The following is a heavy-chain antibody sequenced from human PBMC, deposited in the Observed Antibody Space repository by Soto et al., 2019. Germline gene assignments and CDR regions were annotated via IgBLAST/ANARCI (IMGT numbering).Heavy chain of an antibody. V-gene: IGHV1-69*01. D-gene: IGHD3-22*01. CDR3: ASTKNPYYYDSSGYFDY. CDR1: GGTFSSYA. CDR2: IIPIFGTA. Sequence: QVQLVQSGAEVKKPGSSVKVSCKASGGTFSSYAISWVRQAPGQGLEWMGGIIPIFGTANYAQKFQGRVTITADESTSTAYMELSSVRSEDTAVYYCASTKNPYYYDSSGYFDYWGQGTLVTVSS. J-gene: IGHJ4*02.